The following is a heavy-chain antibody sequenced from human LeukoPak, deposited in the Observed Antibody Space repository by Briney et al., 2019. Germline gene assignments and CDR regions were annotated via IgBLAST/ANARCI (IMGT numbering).Heavy chain of an antibody. CDR1: GYTFTSYD. CDR2: MNPNSGNT. Sequence: ASVKVSCKASGYTFTSYDINWVRQATGQGLEWMGWMNPNSGNTGYAQKFQGRVTITRNTSISTAYMELSSLRSEDTAVYYCARDGYSYGPPDYWGQGTLVTVSS. CDR3: ARDGYSYGPPDY. J-gene: IGHJ4*02. D-gene: IGHD5-18*01. V-gene: IGHV1-8*03.